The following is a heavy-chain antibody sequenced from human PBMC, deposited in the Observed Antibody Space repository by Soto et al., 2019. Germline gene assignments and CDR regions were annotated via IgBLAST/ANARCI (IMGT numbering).Heavy chain of an antibody. V-gene: IGHV3-64*01. J-gene: IGHJ6*03. CDR1: GFTLSGYA. CDR2: ISSNGVGT. CDR3: ARRARPDFYYMDV. D-gene: IGHD6-6*01. Sequence: GGSLRLSCAASGFTLSGYAMDWVRQAPGKGLEYVSGISSNGVGTYYANSVQGRFTISRDNSKNTVYLQMGSLRPEDMVVYYCARRARPDFYYMDVWGKGTTVTVSS.